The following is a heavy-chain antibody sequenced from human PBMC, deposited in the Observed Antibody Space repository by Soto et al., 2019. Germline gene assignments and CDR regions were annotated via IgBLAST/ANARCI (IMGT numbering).Heavy chain of an antibody. CDR1: GGTFSSYA. CDR2: IIPIFGTA. Sequence: SVKVSCKASGGTFSSYAISWVRQAPGQGLEWMGGIIPIFGTANYAQKFQGRVTITADKSTSTAYMELSSLRSEDTAVYYCARDPPPTTVVTYDAFDIWGQGTMVTVSS. V-gene: IGHV1-69*06. J-gene: IGHJ3*02. CDR3: ARDPPPTTVVTYDAFDI. D-gene: IGHD4-17*01.